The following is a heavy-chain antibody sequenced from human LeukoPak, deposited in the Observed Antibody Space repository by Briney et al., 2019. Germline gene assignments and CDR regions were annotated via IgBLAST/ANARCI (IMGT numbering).Heavy chain of an antibody. CDR3: ARDNAGYCSSTSCYWENNWFDP. CDR1: GGSISSYY. CDR2: IYYSGST. V-gene: IGHV4-59*01. D-gene: IGHD2-2*01. Sequence: SETLSLTCTVSGGSISSYYWSWIRQPPGKGLEWIGYIYYSGSTNYNPSLKSRVTISVDTSKNQFSLKLSSVTAADTAVYYCARDNAGYCSSTSCYWENNWFDPWGQGTLVTVSS. J-gene: IGHJ5*02.